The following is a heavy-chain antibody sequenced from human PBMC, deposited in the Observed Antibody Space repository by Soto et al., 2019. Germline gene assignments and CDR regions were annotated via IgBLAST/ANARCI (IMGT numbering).Heavy chain of an antibody. CDR1: GFTFSSYA. CDR2: ISGSGGST. J-gene: IGHJ4*02. Sequence: PGGSLRLSCAASGFTFSSYAMSWVRQAPGKGLEWVSAISGSGGSTYYADSVKGRFTISRDNSKNTLFVQMNSLRAEDTAVYYCAKSPFYVVVAGTFFDSWGQGTQVTVSS. D-gene: IGHD2-15*01. CDR3: AKSPFYVVVAGTFFDS. V-gene: IGHV3-23*01.